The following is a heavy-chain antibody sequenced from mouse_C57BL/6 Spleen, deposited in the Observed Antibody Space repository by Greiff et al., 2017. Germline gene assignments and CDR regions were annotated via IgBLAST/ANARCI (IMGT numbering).Heavy chain of an antibody. CDR2: INPGSGGT. CDR3: ARDGTTGCAY. J-gene: IGHJ3*01. V-gene: IGHV1-54*01. D-gene: IGHD4-1*01. Sequence: QVQLQQSGAELVRPGTSVKVSCKASGYAFTNYLIEWVKQRPGQGLEWIGVINPGSGGTNYNEKFKGKATLTADKSSSTAYMQLSRLTSEDSAVYFCARDGTTGCAYWGQGTLVTVSA. CDR1: GYAFTNYL.